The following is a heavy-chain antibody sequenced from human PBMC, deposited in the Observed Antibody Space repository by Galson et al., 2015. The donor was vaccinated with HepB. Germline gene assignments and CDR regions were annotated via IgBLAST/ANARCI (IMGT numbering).Heavy chain of an antibody. Sequence: SLRLSCAASGFTLGDYVMSWFRQAPGKGLEWVGFIRSKAYGGTTEYAASVKGRFTISRDDSKSIAYLQMNSLKTEDTAVYYCTRDGDYGDSNYYYYYMDVWGKGTTVTVSS. CDR3: TRDGDYGDSNYYYYYMDV. CDR1: GFTLGDYV. D-gene: IGHD4-17*01. CDR2: IRSKAYGGTT. V-gene: IGHV3-49*03. J-gene: IGHJ6*03.